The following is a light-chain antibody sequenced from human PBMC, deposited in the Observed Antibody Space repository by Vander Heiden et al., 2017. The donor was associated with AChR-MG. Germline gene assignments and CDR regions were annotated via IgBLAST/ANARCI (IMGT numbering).Light chain of an antibody. J-gene: IGKJ4*01. CDR1: QSISSY. CDR3: QQSDSTPRL. V-gene: IGKV1-39*01. Sequence: DIQMTQSPSSLSASVGDRVTITCRASQSISSYLNWYQQKPGKAPKLLIYAASSLQSGVPSRFSGSGSGTDFTLTISSLQPEDFATYYCQQSDSTPRLFGGGTKVEIK. CDR2: AAS.